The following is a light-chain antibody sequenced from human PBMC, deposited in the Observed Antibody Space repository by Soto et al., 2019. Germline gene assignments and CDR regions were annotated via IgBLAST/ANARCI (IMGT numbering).Light chain of an antibody. CDR1: SSDIGDNNY. CDR2: EVT. J-gene: IGLJ2*01. V-gene: IGLV2-8*01. Sequence: QSALTQPPSASGSPGQSVTISCTGTSSDIGDNNYVSWYQQHPGKAPKLMIYEVTKRPSGVPDRFSGSMSGNTASLTVSGLQAEDEADYYCWSNGGSYSDVVFGGGTKLT. CDR3: WSNGGSYSDVV.